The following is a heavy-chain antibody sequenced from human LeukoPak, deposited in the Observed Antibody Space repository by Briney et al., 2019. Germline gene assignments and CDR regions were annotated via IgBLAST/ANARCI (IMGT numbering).Heavy chain of an antibody. J-gene: IGHJ4*02. CDR1: GDSVSSTNYY. V-gene: IGHV4-39*07. CDR2: THYSGNT. CDR3: ARGLPPHYDFWSGSKGYFDY. D-gene: IGHD3-3*01. Sequence: SETLSLTCVVSGDSVSSTNYYWGWIRQPPGKGLEWIGTTHYSGNTYYNPSLKSRVTISVDTSKNQFSLKLSSVTAADTAVYYCARGLPPHYDFWSGSKGYFDYWGQGTLVTVSS.